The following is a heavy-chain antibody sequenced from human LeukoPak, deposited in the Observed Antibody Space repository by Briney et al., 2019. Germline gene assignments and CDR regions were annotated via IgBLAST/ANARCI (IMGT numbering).Heavy chain of an antibody. Sequence: PGRSLRLSCAASGFTFSSYGMHWVRQAPGKGLEWVAVISYDGSNKYYADSVKGRFTISRDNSKNTLYLQMNSLRAEDTAVYYCAKDRTGKYYYDSSGSDYFDYWGQGTLVTVSS. J-gene: IGHJ4*02. V-gene: IGHV3-30*18. D-gene: IGHD3-22*01. CDR1: GFTFSSYG. CDR3: AKDRTGKYYYDSSGSDYFDY. CDR2: ISYDGSNK.